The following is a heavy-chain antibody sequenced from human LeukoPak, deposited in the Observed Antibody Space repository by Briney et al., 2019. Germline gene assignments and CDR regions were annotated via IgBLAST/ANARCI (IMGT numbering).Heavy chain of an antibody. CDR3: ARDWWELLLDY. Sequence: GGSLRLSCAASGFTFNSYWMSWVRQAPGKGLEWVANIKQDGSEKYYADSVKGRFTISRDNAKNSLYLQMNSLRAEDTAVYYCARDWWELLLDYWGQGTLVTVSS. D-gene: IGHD1-26*01. V-gene: IGHV3-7*01. CDR1: GFTFNSYW. CDR2: IKQDGSEK. J-gene: IGHJ4*02.